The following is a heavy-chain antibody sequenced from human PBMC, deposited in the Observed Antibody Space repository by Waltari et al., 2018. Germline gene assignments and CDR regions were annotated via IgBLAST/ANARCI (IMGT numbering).Heavy chain of an antibody. CDR3: TTDMPNSRFDP. Sequence: EMKMVESGGGLVQPGGSLRLSCATSGFTFSDSWTHWVRQASGKGLVGVGYINNDGNKSTYADSVKGRFTISRDNAKNTLYLQMNSLTAEDTAVYYCTTDMPNSRFDPWGQGSLVTVSS. CDR1: GFTFSDSW. D-gene: IGHD2-2*01. CDR2: INNDGNKS. J-gene: IGHJ5*02. V-gene: IGHV3-74*01.